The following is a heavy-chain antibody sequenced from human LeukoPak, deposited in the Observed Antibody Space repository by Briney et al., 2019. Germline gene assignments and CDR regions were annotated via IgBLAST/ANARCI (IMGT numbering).Heavy chain of an antibody. V-gene: IGHV1-8*03. J-gene: IGHJ3*02. Sequence: ASVKVSCKASGYTFTSYDINWVRQATGQGLVWMGWMNPNSGNTGYAQKFQGRVTITRNTSISTAYMELSSLRSEDTAVYYCARVAMIVAAAFDIWGQGTMVTVSS. CDR2: MNPNSGNT. CDR3: ARVAMIVAAAFDI. CDR1: GYTFTSYD. D-gene: IGHD3-22*01.